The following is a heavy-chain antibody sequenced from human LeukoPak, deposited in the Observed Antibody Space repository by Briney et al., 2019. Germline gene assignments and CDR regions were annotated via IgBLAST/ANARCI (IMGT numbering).Heavy chain of an antibody. D-gene: IGHD6-6*01. CDR1: GGTFSSYT. Sequence: RASVKVSCEASGGTFSSYTISWVRQAPGQGLEWMGRIIPILGIANYAQKFQGRVTITADKSTSTAYMELSSLRSEDTAVYYCARDPLRKYSSPSWPDYWGQGTLVTVSS. V-gene: IGHV1-69*04. CDR2: IIPILGIA. J-gene: IGHJ4*02. CDR3: ARDPLRKYSSPSWPDY.